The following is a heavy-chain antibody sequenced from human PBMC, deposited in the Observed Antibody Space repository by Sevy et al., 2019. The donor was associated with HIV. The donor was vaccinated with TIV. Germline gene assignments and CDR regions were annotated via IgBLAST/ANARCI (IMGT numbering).Heavy chain of an antibody. CDR3: AKDLYYDTSLFDY. CDR1: GFTSSSYA. Sequence: GGSLRLSCVASGFTSSSYAMSWVRQAPGKGLEWVSSISESGAMTYYADSVKGRFTISRDNSKNTLYLQMNSLRAEDTAVYYCAKDLYYDTSLFDYWGQGTLVTVSS. V-gene: IGHV3-23*01. CDR2: ISESGAMT. J-gene: IGHJ4*02. D-gene: IGHD3-22*01.